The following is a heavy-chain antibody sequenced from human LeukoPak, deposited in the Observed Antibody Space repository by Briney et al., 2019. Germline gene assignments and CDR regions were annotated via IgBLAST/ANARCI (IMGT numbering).Heavy chain of an antibody. CDR2: ITGTGGGGNKT. CDR3: ATTVTLDF. J-gene: IGHJ4*02. Sequence: PGGSLRLSCVASGFDFRTYAMSWVRQAPGKGLEWISVITGTGGGGNKTYYAESVKGRFSISRDDSKNTLFLQMHNLRPDDTAVYFCATTVTLDFWGQGTLVLISS. V-gene: IGHV3-23*01. CDR1: GFDFRTYA. D-gene: IGHD1-1*01.